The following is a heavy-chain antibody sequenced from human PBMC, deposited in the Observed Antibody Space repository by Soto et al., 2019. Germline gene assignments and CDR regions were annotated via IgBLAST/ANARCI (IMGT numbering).Heavy chain of an antibody. V-gene: IGHV1-18*04. D-gene: IGHD3-22*01. J-gene: IGHJ4*02. Sequence: ASVKVSCKASGYTFTSYGISWVRQAPGQGLEWMGWISAYNGNTNYAQKLQGRVTMTTDTSTSTAYMELRSLRSDGTAVYYCARERDYYDSSGYQRELFDYWGQGTLVTVSS. CDR2: ISAYNGNT. CDR1: GYTFTSYG. CDR3: ARERDYYDSSGYQRELFDY.